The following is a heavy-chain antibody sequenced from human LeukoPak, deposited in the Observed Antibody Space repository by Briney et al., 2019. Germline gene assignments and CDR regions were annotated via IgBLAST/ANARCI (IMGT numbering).Heavy chain of an antibody. CDR3: ARDKLSGENWFDP. V-gene: IGHV1-8*01. Sequence: GASVKVSCKASGYTFTSYDINWVRQATGQGLEWMGWMNPNSGYTVYAQKFQGRVTMTRNTSISTAYMELSSLRSEDTAVYYCARDKLSGENWFDPWGQGTLVTVSS. D-gene: IGHD3-10*01. J-gene: IGHJ5*02. CDR1: GYTFTSYD. CDR2: MNPNSGYT.